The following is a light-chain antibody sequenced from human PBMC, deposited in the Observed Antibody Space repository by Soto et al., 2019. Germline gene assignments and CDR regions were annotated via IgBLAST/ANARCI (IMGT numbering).Light chain of an antibody. J-gene: IGLJ3*02. CDR1: SSNIGAGYD. Sequence: LTQPPSVSGAPGQRVTISCTESSSNIGAGYDVHWYQQLPGTAPKLLIYGNSNRPSGVPDRFSGSKSGTSASLAITGLQAEDEADYYCQSYDSSLSAWVFGGGTKVTVL. V-gene: IGLV1-40*01. CDR3: QSYDSSLSAWV. CDR2: GNS.